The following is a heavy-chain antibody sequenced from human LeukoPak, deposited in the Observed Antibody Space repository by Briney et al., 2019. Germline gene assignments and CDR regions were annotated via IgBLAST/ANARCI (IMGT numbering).Heavy chain of an antibody. J-gene: IGHJ4*02. V-gene: IGHV3-23*01. CDR1: GFTFSSYA. D-gene: IGHD6-19*01. Sequence: PGGSLRLSCAASGFTFSSYAMHWVRQAPGKGLEWVSAISGSGGSTYYADSVKGRFTISRDNSKNTLYLQMNSLRAEDTAVYYCAKDPFADPYSSGWYGNYWGQGTLVTVSS. CDR3: AKDPFADPYSSGWYGNY. CDR2: ISGSGGST.